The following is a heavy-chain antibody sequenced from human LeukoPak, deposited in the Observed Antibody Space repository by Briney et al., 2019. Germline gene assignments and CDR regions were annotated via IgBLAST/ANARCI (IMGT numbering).Heavy chain of an antibody. CDR2: INHSGST. J-gene: IGHJ4*02. Sequence: SETLFLTCAVYGGSFSGYYWSWIRQPPGKGLEWIGEINHSGSTNYNPSLKSRVTISVDTSKNQFSLKLSSVTAADTAVYYCATDYNGSGSPFDYWGQGTLVTVSS. V-gene: IGHV4-34*01. CDR1: GGSFSGYY. CDR3: ATDYNGSGSPFDY. D-gene: IGHD3-10*01.